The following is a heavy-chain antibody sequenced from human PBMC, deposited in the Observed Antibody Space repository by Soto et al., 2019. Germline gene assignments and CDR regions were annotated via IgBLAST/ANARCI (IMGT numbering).Heavy chain of an antibody. CDR2: VNHSVTT. Sequence: QVQLQQWGAGLLKPSETLSLTCAVYGWSFSGYYWTWIRQSPEKGLDWIGEVNHSVTTYYNPSLKSRVTISKHTPKNQFSLKMSSVTAADTAVYYCARGIGYCSSINCYSSRRLRFDSWGQGTLVTVSS. CDR3: ARGIGYCSSINCYSSRRLRFDS. V-gene: IGHV4-34*01. CDR1: GWSFSGYY. D-gene: IGHD2-2*01. J-gene: IGHJ4*02.